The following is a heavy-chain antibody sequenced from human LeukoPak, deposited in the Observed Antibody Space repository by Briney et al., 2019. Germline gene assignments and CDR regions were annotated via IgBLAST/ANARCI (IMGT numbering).Heavy chain of an antibody. Sequence: ASVKVSCKVSGYTLTELSMHWVRQAPGKGLEWMGGFDPEDGETIYAQKFQGRVTMTEDTSTDTAYMELSSLRSEDTAVYYCARDKYSSGWPDYWGQGTLVTVSS. J-gene: IGHJ4*02. D-gene: IGHD6-19*01. CDR3: ARDKYSSGWPDY. CDR2: FDPEDGET. CDR1: GYTLTELS. V-gene: IGHV1-24*01.